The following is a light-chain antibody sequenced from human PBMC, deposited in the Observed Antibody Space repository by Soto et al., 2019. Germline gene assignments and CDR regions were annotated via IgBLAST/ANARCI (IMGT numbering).Light chain of an antibody. Sequence: DIQMTQSPSTLSASVGDRVTITCRASYNLDKWLAWYQQKPGKAPKLLIYEVSSLQSGVPSRFSGSGSGTQFTLTITSLQPDDFPTYYCQQYNTVLTFGGGTKVEIK. J-gene: IGKJ4*01. CDR1: YNLDKW. CDR3: QQYNTVLT. V-gene: IGKV1-5*03. CDR2: EVS.